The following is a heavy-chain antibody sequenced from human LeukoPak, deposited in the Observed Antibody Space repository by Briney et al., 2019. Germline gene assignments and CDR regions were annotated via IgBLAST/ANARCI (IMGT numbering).Heavy chain of an antibody. CDR1: GFTFSSYG. V-gene: IGHV3-30*02. J-gene: IGHJ4*02. D-gene: IGHD3-3*01. CDR3: AKGSLQGYYDFWSGYYTEDPFDY. Sequence: GGSLRLSCAASGFTFSSYGMHWVRQVPGKGLEWVAFIRYDGSNKYYADSVKGRFTISRDNSKNTLYLQMNSLRAEDTAVYYCAKGSLQGYYDFWSGYYTEDPFDYWGQGTLVTVSP. CDR2: IRYDGSNK.